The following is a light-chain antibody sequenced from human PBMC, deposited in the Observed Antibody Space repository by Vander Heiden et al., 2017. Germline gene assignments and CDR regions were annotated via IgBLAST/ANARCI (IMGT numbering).Light chain of an antibody. V-gene: IGKV1-27*01. Sequence: DIQLTQSPSSLSASAGDRVPITCRASQGISNYLAWYQQKPGKVPKLLIYAASTFQSGVPSRFSGSGSGTDFTLTISSLQPENVATYYWQKNNSAPTFGGGTKVEIK. CDR1: QGISNY. J-gene: IGKJ4*01. CDR2: AAS. CDR3: QKNNSAPT.